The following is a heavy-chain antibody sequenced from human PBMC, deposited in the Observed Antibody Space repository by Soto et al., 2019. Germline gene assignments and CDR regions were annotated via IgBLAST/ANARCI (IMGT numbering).Heavy chain of an antibody. J-gene: IGHJ4*02. Sequence: PGGSLRLSCAASGFTFSSYGMHWVRQAPGKGLEWVAVISYDGSNKYYADSVKGRFTISRDNSKNTLYLQMNSLRAEDTAVYYCAKEDIVVVPAAMYFDYWGQGTLVTVSS. CDR3: AKEDIVVVPAAMYFDY. D-gene: IGHD2-2*01. CDR2: ISYDGSNK. CDR1: GFTFSSYG. V-gene: IGHV3-30*18.